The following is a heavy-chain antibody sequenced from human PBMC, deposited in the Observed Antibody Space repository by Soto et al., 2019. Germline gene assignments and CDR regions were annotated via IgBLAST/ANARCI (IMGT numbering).Heavy chain of an antibody. CDR3: AGHPYGESWFDP. Sequence: QVQLQESGPGLVKPSQTLSLTCTVSGASISSGAYDWSWIRQHPGKGLEWIGHIDDSGNTYYNPSRKNRVIISADTSKNPFSLRLTFVSAADTAVYYCAGHPYGESWFDPWGQGTLVTVSS. CDR1: GASISSGAYD. V-gene: IGHV4-31*03. CDR2: IDDSGNT. J-gene: IGHJ5*02. D-gene: IGHD4-17*01.